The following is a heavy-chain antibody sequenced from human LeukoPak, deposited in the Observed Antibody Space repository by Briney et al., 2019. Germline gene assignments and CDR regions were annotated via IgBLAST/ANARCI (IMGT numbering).Heavy chain of an antibody. CDR3: ARESKRIRFLEWWLDP. CDR1: GGSISSYY. V-gene: IGHV4-39*07. CDR2: IYYSGST. J-gene: IGHJ5*02. D-gene: IGHD3-3*01. Sequence: SETLSLTCTVSGGSISSYYWGWIRQPPGKGLEWIGSIYYSGSTYYNPSLKSRVTISVDTSKNQFSLKLSSVTAADTAVYYCARESKRIRFLEWWLDPWGQGTLVTVSS.